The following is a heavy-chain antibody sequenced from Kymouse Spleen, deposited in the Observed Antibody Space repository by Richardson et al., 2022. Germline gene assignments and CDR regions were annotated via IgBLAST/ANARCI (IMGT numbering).Heavy chain of an antibody. CDR3: AREMTDILTGYYFDY. V-gene: IGHV3-33*01. CDR2: IWYDGSNK. D-gene: IGHD3-9*01. Sequence: QVQLVESGGGVVQPGRSLRLSCAASGFTFSSYGMHWVRQAPGKGLEWVAVIWYDGSNKYYADSVKGRFTISRDNSKNTLYLQMNSLRAEDTAVYYCAREMTDILTGYYFDYWGQGTLVTVSS. CDR1: GFTFSSYG. J-gene: IGHJ4*02.